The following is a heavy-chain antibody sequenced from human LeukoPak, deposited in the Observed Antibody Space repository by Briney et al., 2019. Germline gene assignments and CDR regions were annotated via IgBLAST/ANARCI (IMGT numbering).Heavy chain of an antibody. Sequence: GGSLRLSCAASGFTFSSYSMNWVRQAPGKGLEWVSTISRSSSYIYYADSVKGRFTISRDNAKNSLYLQINSLRAEDTAVYYCARDGKMAAAAGAEYFQHWGQGTLVTVSS. CDR2: ISRSSSYI. V-gene: IGHV3-21*01. CDR3: ARDGKMAAAAGAEYFQH. CDR1: GFTFSSYS. J-gene: IGHJ1*01. D-gene: IGHD6-13*01.